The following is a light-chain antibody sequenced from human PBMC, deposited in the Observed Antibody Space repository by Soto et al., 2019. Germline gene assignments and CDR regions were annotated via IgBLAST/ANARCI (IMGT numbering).Light chain of an antibody. CDR1: RFLSSSY. CDR2: AAS. Sequence: EIVLTQSPGTLSLSPGERDTLSCRASRFLSSSYVVWYQQKPGQAPRLLIYAASRRATGIPDRFSGSGSAXXXXXTXCXXEPEDSAVYYCQQQGTFGQGTKVDSK. J-gene: IGKJ2*01. CDR3: QQQGT. V-gene: IGKV3-20*01.